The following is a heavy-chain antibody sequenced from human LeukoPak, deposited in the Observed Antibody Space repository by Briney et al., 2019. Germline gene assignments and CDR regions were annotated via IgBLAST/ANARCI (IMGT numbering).Heavy chain of an antibody. CDR2: IKQDGSEK. J-gene: IGHJ4*02. CDR3: ARRHHFGFLDS. V-gene: IGHV3-7*04. CDR1: GVMFPSYW. D-gene: IGHD3-10*01. Sequence: GGSLRLSCAASGVMFPSYWMTWVRQAPGKGLEWVANIKQDGSEKYYVDSVKGRFTISRDNARNSVYLQMNSLRAEDTAVYYCARRHHFGFLDSWGQGTLVTVSS.